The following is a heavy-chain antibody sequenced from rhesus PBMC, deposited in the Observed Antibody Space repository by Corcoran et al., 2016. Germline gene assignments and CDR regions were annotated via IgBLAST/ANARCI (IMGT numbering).Heavy chain of an antibody. CDR1: GFTFSNDQ. Sequence: GGSLRLSCAASGFTFSNDQIDWVRQAPGKGPEWVSRIKNVDGATNYADSVKGRFSISRDDAKSTVHLQMDNLRLEDTAVYQCARDLWASGFGNWGQGVLVSVSS. CDR2: IKNVDGAT. V-gene: IGHV3-178*01. CDR3: ARDLWASGFGN. D-gene: IGHD6-13*01. J-gene: IGHJ4*01.